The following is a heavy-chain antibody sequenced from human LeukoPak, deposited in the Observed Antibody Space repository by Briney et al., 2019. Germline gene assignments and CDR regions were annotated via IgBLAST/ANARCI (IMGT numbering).Heavy chain of an antibody. CDR2: ISSGSNTI. CDR1: GFTFSSYA. V-gene: IGHV3-48*01. Sequence: GGSLRLSCAASGFTFSSYAMSWVRQAPGKGLEWVSYISSGSNTIYYADSVKGRFTISRDNAKNSLYLQMNSLRAEDTAVYYCGRYYGSGSSDYWGQGTLVTVSS. CDR3: GRYYGSGSSDY. D-gene: IGHD3-10*01. J-gene: IGHJ4*02.